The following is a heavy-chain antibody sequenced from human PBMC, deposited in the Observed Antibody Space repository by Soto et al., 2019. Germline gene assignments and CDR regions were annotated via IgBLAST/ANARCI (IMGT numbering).Heavy chain of an antibody. CDR1: GFPFSNYA. J-gene: IGHJ4*02. Sequence: GGSLRLSCAASGFPFSNYALTWVRQAPGKGLEWVSAISGSGGSTYYADSVKGRFSISRDNSKNTVYLQMNSLRAEDTAVYYCAKGVGFGSSGHFDYWGQGTQVTVSS. V-gene: IGHV3-23*01. CDR2: ISGSGGST. CDR3: AKGVGFGSSGHFDY. D-gene: IGHD3-22*01.